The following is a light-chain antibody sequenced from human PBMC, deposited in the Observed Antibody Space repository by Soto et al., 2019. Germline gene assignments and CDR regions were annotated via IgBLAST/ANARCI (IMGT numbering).Light chain of an antibody. V-gene: IGKV1-39*01. Sequence: DIQMTQSPSSLSASEGDRVTITCRASKSIRSNLNWYQQKPGKAPKLLIYAASSLQSGVPSRFSGSGSGTDFTLTISSLQPEDFATYYCQQSYSTPLTFGGGTKVEIK. CDR2: AAS. CDR1: KSIRSN. J-gene: IGKJ4*01. CDR3: QQSYSTPLT.